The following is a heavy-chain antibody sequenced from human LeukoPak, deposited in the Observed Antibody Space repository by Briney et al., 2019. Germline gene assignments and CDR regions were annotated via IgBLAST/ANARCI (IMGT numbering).Heavy chain of an antibody. V-gene: IGHV4-4*07. J-gene: IGHJ6*03. Sequence: PSETLSLTCTVSGGSISSYYWSWIRQPAGKGLEWIGRIYTSGSTNYNPSLKSRVTMSVDTSKNQFSLKLSSVTAADTAVYYCARDSPYSGSYYGYYYYYMDVWGKGTTVTISS. CDR2: IYTSGST. CDR3: ARDSPYSGSYYGYYYYYMDV. D-gene: IGHD1-26*01. CDR1: GGSISSYY.